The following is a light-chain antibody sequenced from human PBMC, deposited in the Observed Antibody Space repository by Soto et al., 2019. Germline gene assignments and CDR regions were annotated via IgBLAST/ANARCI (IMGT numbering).Light chain of an antibody. CDR2: DVS. J-gene: IGKJ4*01. V-gene: IGKV3-20*01. CDR3: QQFSSYPLA. CDR1: QSVSNNY. Sequence: EIVLTQSPDTLSLSPGERATLSCRTSQSVSNNYLAWYQQKPGQAPRLLIYDVSNRATGIPARFSGGGSGTDFTLTISRLQPEDFAVYYCQQFSSYPLAFGGGTKVDIK.